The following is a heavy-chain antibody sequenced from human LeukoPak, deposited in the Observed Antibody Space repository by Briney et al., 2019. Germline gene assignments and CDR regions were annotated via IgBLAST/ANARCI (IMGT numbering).Heavy chain of an antibody. D-gene: IGHD3-9*01. CDR2: IYHSGST. CDR3: ASLRYFDWLLGD. J-gene: IGHJ4*02. Sequence: KPSETLSLTCTVSGGSISSYYWSWIRQPPGKGLEWIGYIYHSGSTNYNPSLKSRVTISVDTSKNQFSLKLSSVTAADTAVYYCASLRYFDWLLGDWGQGTLVTVSS. CDR1: GGSISSYY. V-gene: IGHV4-59*01.